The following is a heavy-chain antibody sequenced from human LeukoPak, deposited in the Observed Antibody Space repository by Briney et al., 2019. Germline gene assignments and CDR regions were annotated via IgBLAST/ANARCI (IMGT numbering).Heavy chain of an antibody. CDR2: ISSSSSYI. Sequence: PGGSLRLSCAASGFTFSSYSMNWVRQAPGKGLEWVSSISSSSSYIYYADSVKGRFTISRDNAKNSLYLQMNSLRAEDTALYYCAKVGIVGATNGWFDPWGQGTLVTVSS. D-gene: IGHD1-26*01. V-gene: IGHV3-21*04. J-gene: IGHJ5*02. CDR1: GFTFSSYS. CDR3: AKVGIVGATNGWFDP.